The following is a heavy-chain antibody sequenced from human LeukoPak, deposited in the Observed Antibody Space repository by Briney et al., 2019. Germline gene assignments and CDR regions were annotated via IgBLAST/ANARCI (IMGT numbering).Heavy chain of an antibody. CDR1: GFTFSSYG. V-gene: IGHV3-30*02. D-gene: IGHD6-13*01. CDR2: IRYDGSNK. J-gene: IGHJ4*02. Sequence: PGGSLRLSCAASGFTFSSYGMHWVRQAPGKGLEWVAFIRYDGSNKYYADSVKGRFTISRDNSKNSLYLQMNSLTAEDTAVYYCARVGVLSSSWLLYWGQGTLVTVSS. CDR3: ARVGVLSSSWLLY.